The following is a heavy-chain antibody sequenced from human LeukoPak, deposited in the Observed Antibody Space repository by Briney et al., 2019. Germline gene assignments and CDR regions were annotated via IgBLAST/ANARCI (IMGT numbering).Heavy chain of an antibody. D-gene: IGHD3-16*01. CDR2: MNPNSGNT. J-gene: IGHJ6*03. V-gene: IGHV1-8*03. Sequence: ASVKVSCKASGYTFTSYDINWVRQATGQGLEWMGWMNPNSGNTGYAQKFQGRVTITRNTSISTAYMELSSLRSEDTAVYYCARHWDYYYYMDVWGKGTTVTISS. CDR1: GYTFTSYD. CDR3: ARHWDYYYYMDV.